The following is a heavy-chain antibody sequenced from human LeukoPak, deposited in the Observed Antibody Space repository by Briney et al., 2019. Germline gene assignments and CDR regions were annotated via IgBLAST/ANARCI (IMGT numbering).Heavy chain of an antibody. Sequence: SETLSLTCTVSGGSISSGDYYWSWIRQPPGKGLEWLGYIYYSGSTYYNPSLKSRVTISVDTSKNQFSLKLSSVTAADTAVYYCARESRSKNYYYYYGMDVWGQGTTVTVSS. CDR1: GGSISSGDYY. V-gene: IGHV4-30-4*01. CDR3: ARESRSKNYYYYYGMDV. J-gene: IGHJ6*02. CDR2: IYYSGST. D-gene: IGHD1-26*01.